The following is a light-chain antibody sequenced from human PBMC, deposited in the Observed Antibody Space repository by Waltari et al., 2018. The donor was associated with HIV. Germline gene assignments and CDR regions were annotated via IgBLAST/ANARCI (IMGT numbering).Light chain of an antibody. CDR3: MQGSQTPFS. J-gene: IGKJ2*03. CDR1: QSLLKSNGNNY. CDR2: LGS. Sequence: DIVMTKTAISLPVTAGERDSIYSRSTQSLLKSNGNNYLDWYLQKPGQSPQLLIYLGSNRASGVPDRFSGSGSGTDFTLKISRVEAEDVGIYYCMQGSQTPFSFGQGTKLVVK. V-gene: IGKV2-28*01.